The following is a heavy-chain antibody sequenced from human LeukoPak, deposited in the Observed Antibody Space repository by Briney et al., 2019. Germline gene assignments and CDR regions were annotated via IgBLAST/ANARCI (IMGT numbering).Heavy chain of an antibody. D-gene: IGHD6-19*01. CDR1: GFTFSSYA. V-gene: IGHV3-48*03. CDR3: ARSVQWLPY. CDR2: ISGSGTTM. Sequence: PGGSLRLSCAASGFTFSSYAMHWVRQAPGKGLEWVSFISGSGTTMYYADSVKGRFTISRDNAKNSLYLQMNSLRAEDTAVYYCARSVQWLPYWGQGTLVTVSS. J-gene: IGHJ4*02.